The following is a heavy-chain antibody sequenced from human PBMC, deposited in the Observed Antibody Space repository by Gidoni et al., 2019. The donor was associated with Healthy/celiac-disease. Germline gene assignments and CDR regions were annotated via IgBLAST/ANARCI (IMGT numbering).Heavy chain of an antibody. J-gene: IGHJ5*02. V-gene: IGHV4-34*01. CDR3: ARDCSGGSCPT. D-gene: IGHD2-15*01. CDR1: GGSFSGYY. Sequence: QVQLQQWGAGLLTPSETLSLTCAVYGGSFSGYYWSWIRQPPGKGLEWIGESNHSGSTNYNPSLKSRVTISVDTSKNQFSLKLSSVTAADTAVYYCARDCSGGSCPTWGQGTLVTVSS. CDR2: SNHSGST.